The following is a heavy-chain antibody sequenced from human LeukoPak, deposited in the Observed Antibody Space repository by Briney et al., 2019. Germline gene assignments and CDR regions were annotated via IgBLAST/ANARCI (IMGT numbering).Heavy chain of an antibody. CDR2: IIPIFGTA. CDR3: ARTGKYYYFWSGLPTGNNWFDP. D-gene: IGHD3-3*01. J-gene: IGHJ5*02. Sequence: SVKVSCKASGGTFSSYAISWVRQAPGQGLEWMGGIIPIFGTANYAQKFQGRVTITTDESTSTAYMELSSLRSEDTAVYYCARTGKYYYFWSGLPTGNNWFDPWGQGTLVTVSS. V-gene: IGHV1-69*05. CDR1: GGTFSSYA.